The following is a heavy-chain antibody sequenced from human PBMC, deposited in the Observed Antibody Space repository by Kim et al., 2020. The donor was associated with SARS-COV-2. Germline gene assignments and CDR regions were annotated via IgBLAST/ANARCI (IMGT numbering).Heavy chain of an antibody. V-gene: IGHV4-4*07. D-gene: IGHD2-21*01. Sequence: SETLSLTCTVSGGSISTNYWGWIRQSAGKGLEWIGRIYASGITDYNASLKSRVAMSVDTSKNQFSLELSSVTAADTAVYFCARGPPRADCGANCYLDYWGQGILVTVSA. J-gene: IGHJ4*02. CDR3: ARGPPRADCGANCYLDY. CDR2: IYASGIT. CDR1: GGSISTNY.